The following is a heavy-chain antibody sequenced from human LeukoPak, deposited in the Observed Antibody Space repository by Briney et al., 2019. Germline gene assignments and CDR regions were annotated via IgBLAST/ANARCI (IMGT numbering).Heavy chain of an antibody. CDR1: GFTFSSYS. Sequence: PGGSLRLSCAASGFTFSSYSMNWVRQAPGKGLEWVSSISSSSTDIYYADSVKGRFTISRDNAKNSLYLQMNSLRAEDTAVYYCARVFNSLAFYYDRPESPEGNLYYFDYWGQGTLVTVSS. J-gene: IGHJ4*02. V-gene: IGHV3-21*01. CDR2: ISSSSTDI. D-gene: IGHD3-10*02. CDR3: ARVFNSLAFYYDRPESPEGNLYYFDY.